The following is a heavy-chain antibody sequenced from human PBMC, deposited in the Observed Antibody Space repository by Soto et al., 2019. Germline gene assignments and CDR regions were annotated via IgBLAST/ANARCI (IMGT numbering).Heavy chain of an antibody. CDR3: AKDRVCSSTSCYNGWFDP. D-gene: IGHD2-2*02. CDR1: GFTFSSYA. Sequence: GGSLRLSCAASGFTFSSYAMSWVRQAPGKGLEWVSAISGSGGSTYYADSVKGRFTISRDNSKTTLYLQMNSLRAEDTAVYYCAKDRVCSSTSCYNGWFDPWGQGTLVTVSS. CDR2: ISGSGGST. J-gene: IGHJ5*02. V-gene: IGHV3-23*01.